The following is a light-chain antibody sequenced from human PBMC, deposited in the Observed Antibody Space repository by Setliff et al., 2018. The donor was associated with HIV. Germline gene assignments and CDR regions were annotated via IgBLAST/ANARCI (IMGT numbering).Light chain of an antibody. V-gene: IGLV2-23*01. Sequence: QSVLTQPASVSGSPGQSITISCTGTSGDVGRYNLVSWYQQQPGKPPKLMIYQARKRPSGVSDRFSGSKSGNTASLTISGLQAEDEADYYCCSNTGSNTYVFGTGTKVTVL. CDR2: QAR. J-gene: IGLJ1*01. CDR3: CSNTGSNTYV. CDR1: SGDVGRYNL.